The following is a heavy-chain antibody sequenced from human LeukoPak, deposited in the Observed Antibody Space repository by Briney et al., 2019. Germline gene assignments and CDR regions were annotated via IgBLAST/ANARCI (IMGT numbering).Heavy chain of an antibody. CDR1: GGTFSSYA. J-gene: IGHJ3*02. CDR2: IIPIFGTA. Sequence: SVKVSCKASGGTFSSYAIGWVRQAPGQGLEWMGGIIPIFGTANYAQKFQGRVTITADESTSTAYMELSSLRSEDTAVYYCARDLVEMATIMGDAFDIWGQGTMVTVSS. D-gene: IGHD5-24*01. V-gene: IGHV1-69*13. CDR3: ARDLVEMATIMGDAFDI.